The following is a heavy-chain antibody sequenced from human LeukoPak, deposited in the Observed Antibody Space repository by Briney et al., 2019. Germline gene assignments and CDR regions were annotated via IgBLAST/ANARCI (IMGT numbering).Heavy chain of an antibody. V-gene: IGHV5-51*01. Sequence: GESLKISCNCSGFNFHNYSIGWVRQMPGRGLEWMGIIYPGDSDTRYSPSFQGQVTISDDKSISTAYLQWSSLEASDTALYYCVRRSYSSNWYFSCWGQGTLVTVSS. CDR3: VRRSYSSNWYFSC. CDR2: IYPGDSDT. D-gene: IGHD6-13*01. CDR1: GFNFHNYS. J-gene: IGHJ4*02.